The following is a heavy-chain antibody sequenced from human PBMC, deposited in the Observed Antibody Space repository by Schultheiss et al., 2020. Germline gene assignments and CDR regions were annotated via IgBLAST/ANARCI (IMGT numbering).Heavy chain of an antibody. CDR1: GGSISSGGYY. CDR3: ARSPRSSGLRTFFDY. V-gene: IGHV4-31*03. CDR2: IYYSGST. D-gene: IGHD3-22*01. J-gene: IGHJ4*02. Sequence: SETLSLTCTVSGGSISSGGYYWSWIRQHPGKGLEWIGYIYYSGSTYYNPSLKSRVTISVDTSKNQFSLKLSSVTAADTAVYYCARSPRSSGLRTFFDYWGQGTLVTVSS.